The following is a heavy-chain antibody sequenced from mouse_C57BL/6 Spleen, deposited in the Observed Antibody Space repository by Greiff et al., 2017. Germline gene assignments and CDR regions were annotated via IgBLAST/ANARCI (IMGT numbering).Heavy chain of an antibody. CDR1: GYTFTSYW. D-gene: IGHD4-1*01. Sequence: QVQLKESGAELVKPGASVKMSCKASGYTFTSYWITWVKQRPGQGLEWIGDIYPGSGSTNYNEKFKSKATLTVDTSSSTAYMQLSSLTSEDSAVYYCARGSGTSGYYYAMDYWGQGTSVTVSS. J-gene: IGHJ4*01. V-gene: IGHV1-55*01. CDR2: IYPGSGST. CDR3: ARGSGTSGYYYAMDY.